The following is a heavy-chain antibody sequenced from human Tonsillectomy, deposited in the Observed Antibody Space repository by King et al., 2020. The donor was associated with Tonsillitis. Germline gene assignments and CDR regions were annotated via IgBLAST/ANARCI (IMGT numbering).Heavy chain of an antibody. V-gene: IGHV4-4*07. CDR1: GGSISSYY. CDR2: IYTSGST. CDR3: ARDLHPALNPPPYMDV. Sequence: VQLQESGPGLVKPSETLSLTCTVSGGSISSYYWSWIRQPAGKGLEWIGRIYTSGSTNYNPSLKSRVTMSVDTSKNQFSLKLSSVTAADTAVYYCARDLHPALNPPPYMDVWGQGTTVTVSS. J-gene: IGHJ6*02.